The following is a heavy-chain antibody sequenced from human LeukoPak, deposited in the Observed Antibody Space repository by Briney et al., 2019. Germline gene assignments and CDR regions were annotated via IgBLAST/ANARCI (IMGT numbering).Heavy chain of an antibody. CDR2: IYYSGST. CDR3: ARGGSPLIDAFDI. D-gene: IGHD1-26*01. Sequence: SETLSLTCTVSGGSISSYYWSWIRQPPGEGLEWIGYIYYSGSTNYNPSLKSRVTISVDTSKNQFSLKLSSVTAADTAVYYCARGGSPLIDAFDIWGQGTMVTVSS. J-gene: IGHJ3*02. CDR1: GGSISSYY. V-gene: IGHV4-59*01.